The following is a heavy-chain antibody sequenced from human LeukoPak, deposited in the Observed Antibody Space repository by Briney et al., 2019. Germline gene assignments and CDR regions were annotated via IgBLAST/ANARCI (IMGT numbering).Heavy chain of an antibody. Sequence: SETLSLTCTVSVGSISTYYWSWIRQPPGKGLEWIGYIYYTGSTNYNPSLKSRVTISVDTSENQFSLKLTSVTAADTAVYYCARGDSSSWYLFDYWGQGTLVTVSS. J-gene: IGHJ4*02. V-gene: IGHV4-59*01. CDR3: ARGDSSSWYLFDY. CDR1: VGSISTYY. D-gene: IGHD6-13*01. CDR2: IYYTGST.